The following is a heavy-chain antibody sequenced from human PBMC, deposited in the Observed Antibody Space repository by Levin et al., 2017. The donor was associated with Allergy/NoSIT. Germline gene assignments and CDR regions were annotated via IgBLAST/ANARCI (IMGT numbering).Heavy chain of an antibody. CDR3: VRPFAPAGSRAPPWD. CDR2: VYPRDSDV. Sequence: GGSLRLSCKASGYSFTTYWIGWVRQMPGKGLDWMGMVYPRDSDVKYSPSFQGQVTISAAKSINTAYLQWSSLKASDTATYYCVRPFAPAGSRAPPWDWGPGALVTVAS. D-gene: IGHD1-26*01. CDR1: GYSFTTYW. V-gene: IGHV5-51*01. J-gene: IGHJ4*02.